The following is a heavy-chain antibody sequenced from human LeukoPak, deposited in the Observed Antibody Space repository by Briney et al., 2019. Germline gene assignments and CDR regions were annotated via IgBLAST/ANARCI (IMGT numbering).Heavy chain of an antibody. CDR3: ARGDIVVVKSIDY. Sequence: SETLSLTCTVSGYSISSGYYWGWIRQPPGKGLEWIGSIYYSGSTYYNPSLKSRVTISVDTSKNQFSLKLSSVTAADTAVYYCARGDIVVVKSIDYWGQGTLVTVSS. CDR1: GYSISSGYY. CDR2: IYYSGST. V-gene: IGHV4-38-2*02. D-gene: IGHD2-15*01. J-gene: IGHJ4*02.